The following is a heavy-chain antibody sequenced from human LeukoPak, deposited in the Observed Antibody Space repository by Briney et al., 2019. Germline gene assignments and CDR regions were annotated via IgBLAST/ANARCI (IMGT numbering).Heavy chain of an antibody. CDR3: ARDGGGSDC. Sequence: GGSLRLSCAASGFTFSSYAMHWVRQAPGKGLEWVAVISYDGSNKYYADSVKGRFTISRDNANNSLYLQMNNLRAEDTAVYYCARDGGGSDCWGQGTLVTVSS. CDR2: ISYDGSNK. CDR1: GFTFSSYA. V-gene: IGHV3-30-3*01. J-gene: IGHJ4*02. D-gene: IGHD2-15*01.